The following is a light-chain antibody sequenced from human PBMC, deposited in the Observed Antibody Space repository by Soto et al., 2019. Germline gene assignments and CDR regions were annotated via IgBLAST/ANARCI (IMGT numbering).Light chain of an antibody. V-gene: IGKV3-15*01. CDR3: LPYHSLPLT. Sequence: EVVMRQSPATLSASAGEGATLSCRASQGIGETLAWYQHKPGQTPKLMIYDASTRAIGVQTRYSGGRSGAEFPLAIICLQLEDFSVYSCLPYHSLPLTFGGGTKVDIK. J-gene: IGKJ4*02. CDR1: QGIGET. CDR2: DAS.